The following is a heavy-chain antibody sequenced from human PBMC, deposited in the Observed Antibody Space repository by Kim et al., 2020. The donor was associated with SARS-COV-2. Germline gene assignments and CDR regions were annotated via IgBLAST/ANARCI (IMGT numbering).Heavy chain of an antibody. Sequence: GGSLRLSCAASGFTFSSYGMHWVRQAPGKGLEWVAVIWYDGSNKYYADSVKGRFTISRDNSKNTLYLQMNSLRAEDTAVYYCAKSMSWLLHYGMDVWGQGTTVTVSS. D-gene: IGHD3-22*01. CDR1: GFTFSSYG. V-gene: IGHV3-33*06. J-gene: IGHJ6*02. CDR3: AKSMSWLLHYGMDV. CDR2: IWYDGSNK.